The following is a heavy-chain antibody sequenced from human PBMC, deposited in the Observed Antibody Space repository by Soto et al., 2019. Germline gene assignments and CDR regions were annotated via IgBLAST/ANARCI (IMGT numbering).Heavy chain of an antibody. D-gene: IGHD1-26*01. J-gene: IGHJ4*02. CDR2: IIPIFGTA. CDR3: ARDPVGATTYYFDY. V-gene: IGHV1-69*13. CDR1: GGTFSSYA. Sequence: ASVKVSCKASGGTFSSYAISWVRQAPGQGLEWMGGIIPIFGTANYAQKFQGRVTITADESTSTAYVELSSLRSEDTAVYYCARDPVGATTYYFDYWGQGTLVTVSS.